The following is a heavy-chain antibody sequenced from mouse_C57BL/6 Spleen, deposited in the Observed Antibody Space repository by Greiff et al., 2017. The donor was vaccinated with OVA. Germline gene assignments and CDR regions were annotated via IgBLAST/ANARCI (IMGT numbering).Heavy chain of an antibody. CDR2: INPSNGGT. CDR3: ARGRATVVATDYFDY. Sequence: VQLQQSGTELVKPGASVKLSCKASGYTFTSYWMHWVKQRPGQGLEWIGNINPSNGGTNYNEKFKSKATLTVDKSSSTAYMQLSNLTAEDDAVNYCARGRATVVATDYFDYWGQGTTLTVSS. CDR1: GYTFTSYW. D-gene: IGHD1-1*01. J-gene: IGHJ2*01. V-gene: IGHV1-53*01.